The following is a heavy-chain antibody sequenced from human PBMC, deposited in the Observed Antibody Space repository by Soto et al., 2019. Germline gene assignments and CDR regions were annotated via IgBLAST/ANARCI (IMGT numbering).Heavy chain of an antibody. D-gene: IGHD3-10*01. CDR1: GGSFSGYY. V-gene: IGHV4-34*01. CDR2: INHSGST. J-gene: IGHJ5*02. Sequence: SETLSLTCAVYGGSFSGYYWSWIRQPPGKGLEWIGEINHSGSTNYDPSLKSRVTISVDTSKNQFSLKLSSVTAADTAVYYCARGRGFGESQETWFDPWGQATLVTVSS. CDR3: ARGRGFGESQETWFDP.